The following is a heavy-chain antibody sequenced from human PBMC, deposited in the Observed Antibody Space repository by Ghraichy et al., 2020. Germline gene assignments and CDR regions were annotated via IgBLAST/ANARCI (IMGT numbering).Heavy chain of an antibody. V-gene: IGHV4-30-2*01. CDR1: GGSISSGGYS. Sequence: SETLSLTCAVSGGSISSGGYSWSWIRQPPGKGLEWIGYIYHSGSTYYNPSLKSRVTISVDRSKNQFSLKLSSVTAADTAVYYCARGVPAAMIGFNWFDPWGQGTLVTVSS. CDR2: IYHSGST. D-gene: IGHD2-2*01. J-gene: IGHJ5*02. CDR3: ARGVPAAMIGFNWFDP.